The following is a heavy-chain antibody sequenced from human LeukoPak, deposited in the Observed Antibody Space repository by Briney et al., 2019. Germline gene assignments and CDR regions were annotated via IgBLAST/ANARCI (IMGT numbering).Heavy chain of an antibody. CDR1: GFTFSSHG. CDR2: IWYDGGNK. V-gene: IGHV3-33*06. Sequence: GGSLRLSCAASGFTFSSHGMHWVRQAPGKGLEWVAVIWYDGGNKYYADSVKGRFTISRDNSKNTLYLQMDSLRAEDTAVYYCAKAKTQAMLLPGNYWGQGTLVTVSS. J-gene: IGHJ4*02. D-gene: IGHD1-14*01. CDR3: AKAKTQAMLLPGNY.